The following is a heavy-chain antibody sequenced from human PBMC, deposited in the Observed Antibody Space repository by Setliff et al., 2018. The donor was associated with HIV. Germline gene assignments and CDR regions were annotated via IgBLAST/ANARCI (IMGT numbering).Heavy chain of an antibody. Sequence: SVKVSCKTSGDIFTYYTYTWVRQAPGQGLDWMGSFSPILGFANYAGKFQGRVTLTADASTNTTYLDLTSLRSKDTALYFCARQAGHVGDHFDYWGQGTLVTVSS. CDR3: ARQAGHVGDHFDY. D-gene: IGHD2-21*01. V-gene: IGHV1-69*02. CDR1: GDIFTYYT. J-gene: IGHJ4*02. CDR2: FSPILGFA.